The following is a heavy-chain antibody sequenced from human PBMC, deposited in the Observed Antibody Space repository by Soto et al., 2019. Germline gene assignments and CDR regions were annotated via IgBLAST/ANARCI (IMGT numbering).Heavy chain of an antibody. J-gene: IGHJ6*02. D-gene: IGHD3-9*01. CDR3: ARGDYDILTGYYPYYYYGMDV. CDR2: IYYSGST. Sequence: SETLSLTCTVSGGSIRTHYWNWIRQPPGRGLEWIGHIYYSGSTNYNPSLKSRVTISVDTSKNQFSLKLSSVTAADTAVYYCARGDYDILTGYYPYYYYGMDVWGQGTTVTVSS. CDR1: GGSIRTHY. V-gene: IGHV4-59*11.